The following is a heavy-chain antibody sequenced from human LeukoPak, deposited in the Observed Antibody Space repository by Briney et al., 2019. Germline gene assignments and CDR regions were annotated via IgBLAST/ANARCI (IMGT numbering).Heavy chain of an antibody. CDR1: GFSFSTYN. Sequence: GGSLRLSCAASGFSFSTYNMNWVRQAPGKGLEWVSSITTSSTYIYYADSVKGRFTVSRDNAKNSLYLQMNSLRAEDTAVYYCARDPYSGSYGDYYYYYMDVWGKGTTVTISS. D-gene: IGHD1-26*01. CDR2: ITTSSTYI. V-gene: IGHV3-21*01. CDR3: ARDPYSGSYGDYYYYYMDV. J-gene: IGHJ6*03.